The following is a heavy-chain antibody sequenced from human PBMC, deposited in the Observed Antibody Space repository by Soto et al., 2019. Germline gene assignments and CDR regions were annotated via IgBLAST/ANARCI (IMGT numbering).Heavy chain of an antibody. J-gene: IGHJ6*02. CDR1: GFTFSDSW. V-gene: IGHV3-7*01. CDR2: INQDGSGK. CDR3: ASLGRHG. D-gene: IGHD3-16*01. Sequence: GGSLILSCAASGFTFSDSWMDWARQVPGKGPEWVANINQDGSGKNYVDSVKGRFTISRDNAKNSLYLQMNSLRAEDTAVYYCASLGRHGWGQGTTVTVS.